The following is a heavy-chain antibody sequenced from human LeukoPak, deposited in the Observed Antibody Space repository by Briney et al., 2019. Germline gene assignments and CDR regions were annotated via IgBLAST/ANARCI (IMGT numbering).Heavy chain of an antibody. V-gene: IGHV1-58*02. Sequence: SVKVSCKASGFTFTSSAMQWVRQARGQRLEWIGWIVVGSGNTNYPQKFQERVTITRDMSTTTAYMELSSLRSEDTAMYYCAAGRDYYGSGGDAFDLWGQGTMVTVSS. CDR3: AAGRDYYGSGGDAFDL. D-gene: IGHD3-10*01. J-gene: IGHJ3*01. CDR1: GFTFTSSA. CDR2: IVVGSGNT.